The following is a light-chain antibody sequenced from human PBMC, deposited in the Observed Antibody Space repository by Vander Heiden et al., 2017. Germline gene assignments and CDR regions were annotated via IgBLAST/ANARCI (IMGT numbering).Light chain of an antibody. J-gene: IGKJ2*01. CDR3: QQSYSTLYT. CDR1: QTVATS. CDR2: GAS. Sequence: DIQMTQSPSSLSASVGDRVTISCRASQTVATSLHWYQQKPGKAPKLLIYGASSLQSGVPSRFSGSGSGTGFTLTISKLQPEDFATYYCQQSYSTLYTFGQGTKLEIK. V-gene: IGKV1-39*01.